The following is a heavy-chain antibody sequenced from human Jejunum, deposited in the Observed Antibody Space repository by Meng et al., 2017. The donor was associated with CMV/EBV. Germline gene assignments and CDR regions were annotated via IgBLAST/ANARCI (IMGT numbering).Heavy chain of an antibody. V-gene: IGHV3-23*03. D-gene: IGHD2-8*02. Sequence: LKISCAASGFTFSSFAMSWVRQAPGRRLEWVSIISGGGTYYADSVKGRFTISRDNSKNTLYLQMNSLRAEDTALYYCVKGLTVFEYWGQGTLVTVSS. J-gene: IGHJ4*02. CDR2: ISGGGT. CDR3: VKGLTVFEY. CDR1: GFTFSSFA.